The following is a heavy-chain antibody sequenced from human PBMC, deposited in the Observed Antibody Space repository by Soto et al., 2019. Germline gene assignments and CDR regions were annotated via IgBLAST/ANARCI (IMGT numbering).Heavy chain of an antibody. V-gene: IGHV3-64*01. CDR1: GFTLSDYS. CDR2: ISYKGDTT. D-gene: IGHD1-1*01. J-gene: IGHJ3*02. CDR3: ARVSGLGQAAFDI. Sequence: EVQLVESGGGLVQPGGSLRLSCAASGFTLSDYSMHWDRQAAGKGLEYVSAISYKGDTTYYANSVKGRFTISRDNSKHTLYLQMGSLRAEDMAVYYRARVSGLGQAAFDIWGQGTMVTVSS.